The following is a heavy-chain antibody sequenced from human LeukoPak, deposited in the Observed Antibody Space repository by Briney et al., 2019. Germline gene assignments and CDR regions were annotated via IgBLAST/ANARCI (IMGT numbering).Heavy chain of an antibody. CDR2: IYHSGST. Sequence: SETLSLTCTVSGGSISSSSYYWGWIRQPPGKGLEWIGSIYHSGSTYYNPSLKSRVTIPVDRSKNQFSLKLSSVTAADTAVYYCAREVGRDGSYFDYWGQGTLVTVSS. CDR3: AREVGRDGSYFDY. V-gene: IGHV4-39*07. CDR1: GGSISSSSYY. J-gene: IGHJ4*02. D-gene: IGHD5-24*01.